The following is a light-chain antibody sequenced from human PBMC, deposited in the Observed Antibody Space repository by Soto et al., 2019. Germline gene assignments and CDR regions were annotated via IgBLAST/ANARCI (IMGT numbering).Light chain of an antibody. Sequence: EIVMTQSPATLSVSPGERVTLSCRASQGIGSTLAWYQQKPGQTPRLLIYGASTRATGVPARFSGSGSGTDFTLTINSLQSEDFAVYYCQHYANWPLTFGGGTKVDIK. CDR3: QHYANWPLT. CDR2: GAS. J-gene: IGKJ4*01. V-gene: IGKV3-15*01. CDR1: QGIGST.